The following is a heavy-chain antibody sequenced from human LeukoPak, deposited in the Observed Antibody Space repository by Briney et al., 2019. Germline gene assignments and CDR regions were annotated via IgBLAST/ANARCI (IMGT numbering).Heavy chain of an antibody. Sequence: GGSLRLSCAASGFTFSSYAMSWVRQAPGKGLEWVSAISGSGGSTYYADSVKGRFTISRDNSKNTLYLQMNSLRAEDTAVYYCAKDRGGYDFWSGYYTWGQGTLVTVSS. CDR1: GFTFSSYA. V-gene: IGHV3-23*01. J-gene: IGHJ4*02. CDR2: ISGSGGST. CDR3: AKDRGGYDFWSGYYT. D-gene: IGHD3-3*01.